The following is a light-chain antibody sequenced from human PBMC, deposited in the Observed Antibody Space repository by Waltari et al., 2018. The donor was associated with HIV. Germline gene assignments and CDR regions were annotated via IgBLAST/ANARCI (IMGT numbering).Light chain of an antibody. CDR3: QTRGAGILV. CDR1: GEHSHSD. V-gene: IGLV4-69*01. CDR2: LNRDGSR. J-gene: IGLJ3*02. Sequence: QLVLTHSPAASAPTGASVNPTCTLRGEHSHSDLPYTTQQPEKGTRYLMKLNRDGSRSKGDGITYRCSGSSSGPARYLTSSSLRAEDECDYFCQTRGAGILVFGGGTKLTVL.